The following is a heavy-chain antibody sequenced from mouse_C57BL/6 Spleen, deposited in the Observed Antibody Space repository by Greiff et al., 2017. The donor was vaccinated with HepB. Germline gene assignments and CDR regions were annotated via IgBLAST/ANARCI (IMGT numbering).Heavy chain of an antibody. Sequence: VKVVESGPGLVQPSQRLSITCTVSGFSLPSSGVHWVRQSPGKGLEWLGVIWSGGSTDYNAAFISRLSISKDNSKSQVFFKMNSLQADDTAIYYCARKQRLGRYAMDYWGQGTSVTVSS. J-gene: IGHJ4*01. CDR2: IWSGGST. CDR1: GFSLPSSG. V-gene: IGHV2-2*01. D-gene: IGHD4-1*01. CDR3: ARKQRLGRYAMDY.